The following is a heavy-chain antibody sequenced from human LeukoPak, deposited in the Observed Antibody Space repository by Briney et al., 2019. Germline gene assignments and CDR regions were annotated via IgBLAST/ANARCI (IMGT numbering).Heavy chain of an antibody. D-gene: IGHD5-18*01. V-gene: IGHV3-9*01. CDR1: GFTFDDYA. CDR3: ARDSRGYSTGELDY. J-gene: IGHJ4*02. CDR2: ISWNRGSI. Sequence: PGGSLRLSCAASGFTFDDYAMHWVRQAPGKGLEWVSGISWNRGSIGYADSVKGRFTISRDNAKNSLYLQMNSLRAEDTALYYCARDSRGYSTGELDYWGQGALVTVSS.